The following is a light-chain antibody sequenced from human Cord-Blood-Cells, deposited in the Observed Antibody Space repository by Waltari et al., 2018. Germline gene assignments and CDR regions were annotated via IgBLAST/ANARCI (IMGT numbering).Light chain of an antibody. CDR1: SSDVGSYNR. V-gene: IGLV2-23*01. CDR3: CSYAGSSNVV. Sequence: QSALTPPASVSGSPGQAITISCTGTSSDVGSYNRVSLYQQHPGTAPQLMIYEGSKRPSGVSNRFSGSKSGNTASLTISGLQAEDEADYYCCSYAGSSNVVFGGGTKLTVL. J-gene: IGLJ2*01. CDR2: EGS.